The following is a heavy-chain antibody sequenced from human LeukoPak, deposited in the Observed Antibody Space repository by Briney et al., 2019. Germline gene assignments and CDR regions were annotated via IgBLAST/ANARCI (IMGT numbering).Heavy chain of an antibody. J-gene: IGHJ4*02. Sequence: GGSLRLSCAASGFTFSCYSMNWVRQAPGKGLEWVSSISSSSSYIYYADSVKGRFTISRDNAKNSLYLQMNSLRAEDTAVYYCARDLWFGEPDYWGQGTLVTVSS. V-gene: IGHV3-21*01. CDR1: GFTFSCYS. D-gene: IGHD3-10*01. CDR2: ISSSSSYI. CDR3: ARDLWFGEPDY.